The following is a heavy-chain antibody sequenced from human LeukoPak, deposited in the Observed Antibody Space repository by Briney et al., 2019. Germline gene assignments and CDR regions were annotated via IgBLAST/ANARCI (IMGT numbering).Heavy chain of an antibody. V-gene: IGHV1-3*01. D-gene: IGHD2-2*01. J-gene: IGHJ5*02. CDR3: AGYCSSTSCHRSWFDP. CDR1: GYTFTSYA. CDR2: INAGNGNT. Sequence: ASVKVSCKASGYTFTSYAMHWVRQAPGQRLEWMGWINAGNGNTKYSQKFQGRVTITRDTSASTAYMELSSLRSEDTAVYYCAGYCSSTSCHRSWFDPWGQGTLVTVSS.